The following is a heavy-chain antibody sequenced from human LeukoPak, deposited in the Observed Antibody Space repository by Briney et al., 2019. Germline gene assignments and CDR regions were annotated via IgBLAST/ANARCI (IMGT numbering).Heavy chain of an antibody. D-gene: IGHD2-2*02. CDR2: IYSGGST. CDR3: ARDRIVVVPAAIYYYGMDV. CDR1: GFTVSSNY. J-gene: IGHJ6*02. V-gene: IGHV3-53*01. Sequence: GGSLRLSCAASGFTVSSNYMSWVRQAPGKGLEWVSVIYSGGSTYYADSVKGRFTISRDNSKNTLYLQMNSLRAEDTAVYYCARDRIVVVPAAIYYYGMDVWGQGTTVTVSS.